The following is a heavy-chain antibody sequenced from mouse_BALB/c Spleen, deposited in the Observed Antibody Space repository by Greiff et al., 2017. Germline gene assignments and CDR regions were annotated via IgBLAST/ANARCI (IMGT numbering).Heavy chain of an antibody. Sequence: EVMLVESGGDLVKPGGSLKLSCAASGFTFSSYGMSWVRQTPDKRLEWVATISSGGSYTYYPDSVKGRFTISRDNAKNTLYLQMSSLKSEDTAMYYCASYGNRAYWGQGTLVTVSA. CDR1: GFTFSSYG. V-gene: IGHV5-6*01. D-gene: IGHD2-1*01. CDR3: ASYGNRAY. J-gene: IGHJ3*01. CDR2: ISSGGSYT.